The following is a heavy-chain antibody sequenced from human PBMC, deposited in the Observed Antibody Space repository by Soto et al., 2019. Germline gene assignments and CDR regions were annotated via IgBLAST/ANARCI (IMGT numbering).Heavy chain of an antibody. CDR1: GYTFTSYG. CDR3: ASDVAAAGTWDY. CDR2: ISAYNGNT. D-gene: IGHD6-13*01. Sequence: GASVKVSCKASGYTFTSYGISWVRQAPGQGLEWMGWISAYNGNTKYAQKLQGRVTMTTDTSTSTAYMELRSLRFDDTAVYYCASDVAAAGTWDYWGQGTLVTVSS. J-gene: IGHJ4*02. V-gene: IGHV1-18*04.